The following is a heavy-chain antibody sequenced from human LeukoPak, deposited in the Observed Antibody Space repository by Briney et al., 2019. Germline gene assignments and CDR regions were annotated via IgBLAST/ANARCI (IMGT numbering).Heavy chain of an antibody. D-gene: IGHD2-2*01. CDR3: AGAPLNHYYCSSTSCSSGAFDI. Sequence: HPGGSLRLSCAASGFTFSSYGMQWVRQAPGKGLEWVAFIRYDGSNKYYADSVKGRFTISRDNSKNTLYLQMNSLRAEDTAVYYCAGAPLNHYYCSSTSCSSGAFDIWGQGTMVTVSS. CDR1: GFTFSSYG. CDR2: IRYDGSNK. J-gene: IGHJ3*02. V-gene: IGHV3-30*02.